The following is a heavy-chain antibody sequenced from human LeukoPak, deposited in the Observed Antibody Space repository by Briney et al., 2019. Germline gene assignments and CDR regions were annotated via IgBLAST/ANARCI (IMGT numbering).Heavy chain of an antibody. D-gene: IGHD6-13*01. Sequence: PSETLSLTCTVSGGSISSRSYYWGWIRQPPGKGLEWIGSIYYTGSTDYNPSLKSRVTISVDTSKNQFSLKLSSVTAADTAVYFCARAYSSSWYFNWFDPWGQGTLVTVSS. J-gene: IGHJ5*02. CDR2: IYYTGST. V-gene: IGHV4-39*01. CDR3: ARAYSSSWYFNWFDP. CDR1: GGSISSRSYY.